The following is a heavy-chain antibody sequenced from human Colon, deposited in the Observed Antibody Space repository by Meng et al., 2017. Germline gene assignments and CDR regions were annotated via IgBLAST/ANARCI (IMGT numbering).Heavy chain of an antibody. CDR2: IYSDGST. Sequence: EVQLVESGGGLVQPGGSQRLSCAASGCTVSSKYMTWVRQAPGKGLEWVSVIYSDGSTYYADSVKGRFTISRHNSRNTLYLQMNGLRPEDTAFYYCASAPSLGAAIDYWGQGTLVTVSS. J-gene: IGHJ4*02. D-gene: IGHD1-26*01. CDR3: ASAPSLGAAIDY. V-gene: IGHV3-53*04. CDR1: GCTVSSKY.